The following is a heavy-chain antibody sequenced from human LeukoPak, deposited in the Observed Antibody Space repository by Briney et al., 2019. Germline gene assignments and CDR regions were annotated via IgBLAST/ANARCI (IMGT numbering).Heavy chain of an antibody. D-gene: IGHD5-24*01. J-gene: IGHJ3*02. CDR1: GFTFSSYG. Sequence: PGRCLRLSCAASGFTFSSYGMHWVRQAPGKGLEWVAVIWYDGSNKYYADSVKGRFTISRDNSKNTLYLQMNSLRAEDTAVYYCARSRWLQPDAFDIWGQGTMVTVSS. CDR2: IWYDGSNK. V-gene: IGHV3-33*01. CDR3: ARSRWLQPDAFDI.